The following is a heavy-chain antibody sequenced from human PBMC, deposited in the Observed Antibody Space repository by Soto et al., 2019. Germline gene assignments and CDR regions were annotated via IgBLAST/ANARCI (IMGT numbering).Heavy chain of an antibody. J-gene: IGHJ4*02. CDR2: INSDGSYI. Sequence: SLRLSCVVSEFSFSSSWMHWVRQGPGKGLVWVSRINSDGSYINYADSVKGRFTTSRDNAKNKLYLQMNSLRVEDTALYYCVTGWSEYWGQGALVTVSS. CDR3: VTGWSEY. D-gene: IGHD2-15*01. CDR1: EFSFSSSW. V-gene: IGHV3-74*01.